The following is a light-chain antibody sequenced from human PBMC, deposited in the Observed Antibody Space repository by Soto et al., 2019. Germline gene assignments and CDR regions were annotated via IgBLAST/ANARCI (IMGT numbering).Light chain of an antibody. CDR1: QSVTSY. V-gene: IGKV3-11*01. CDR2: DVS. Sequence: SVLTQTPDTLSLSPGERATLSCRASQSVTSYLAWYQQKPGQAPRLLIYDVSNRASGIPARFSGSGSETDFTLTISSVEPEDCAMYYCHQRNQFGQGTRLQIK. CDR3: HQRNQ. J-gene: IGKJ5*01.